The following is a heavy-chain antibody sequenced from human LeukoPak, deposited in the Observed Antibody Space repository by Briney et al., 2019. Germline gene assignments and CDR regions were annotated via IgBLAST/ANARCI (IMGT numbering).Heavy chain of an antibody. V-gene: IGHV1-69*06. CDR3: AREVRDTYYPFDY. J-gene: IGHJ4*02. Sequence: GASVKVSCKASGGTFSSYSISWLRQAPGQGLEWMGRIIPIFGTANYAQKFQGRVTITADKSTSTAYMELSSLRSEDTAVYYCAREVRDTYYPFDYWGQGTLVTVSS. CDR1: GGTFSSYS. D-gene: IGHD2/OR15-2a*01. CDR2: IIPIFGTA.